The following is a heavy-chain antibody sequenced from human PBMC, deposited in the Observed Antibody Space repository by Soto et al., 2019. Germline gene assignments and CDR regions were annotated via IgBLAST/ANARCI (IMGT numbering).Heavy chain of an antibody. J-gene: IGHJ5*01. V-gene: IGHV3-64*01. CDR2: MTSNGDRA. CDR1: GFTFTSHA. CDR3: ARERGEYTSGWYDY. D-gene: IGHD6-19*01. Sequence: EVQLVESGGGLVQPGGSLRLSCAASGFTFTSHAIHWVRQAPGKGLEYVSSMTSNGDRADYANSVKGRFTVSRDESKTTLYLQMNSLRTEDMAVYDCARERGEYTSGWYDYWGHGTLVNVSS.